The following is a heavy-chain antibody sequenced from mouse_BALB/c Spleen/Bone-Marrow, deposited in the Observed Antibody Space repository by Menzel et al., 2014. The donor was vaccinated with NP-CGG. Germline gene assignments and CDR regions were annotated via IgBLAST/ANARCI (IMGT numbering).Heavy chain of an antibody. D-gene: IGHD2-14*01. CDR1: GFTFTDYY. Sequence: EVQLVESGGGLVQPGGSLSLSCATSGFTFTDYYMSWVRQPPGKALEWLGFIRNKANGYTTEYSASVKGRFTISRDNSQSILYHQMNTLRAEDSATYYCARDRRYDLAWFAYWGQGTLVTVSA. CDR3: ARDRRYDLAWFAY. CDR2: IRNKANGYTT. J-gene: IGHJ3*01. V-gene: IGHV7-3*02.